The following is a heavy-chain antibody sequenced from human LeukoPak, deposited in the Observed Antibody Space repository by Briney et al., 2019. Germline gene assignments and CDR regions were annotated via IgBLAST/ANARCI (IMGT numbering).Heavy chain of an antibody. CDR3: ARAGYGDSDFDY. D-gene: IGHD4-17*01. CDR1: GGSISSYY. CDR2: IYYTGST. Sequence: SETLSLTCTVSGGSISSYYWSWIRQPPGKGLEWIGYIYYTGSTNYDPSLKSRVTISIDMSKNQFSLKLNSVTAADTAVYYCARAGYGDSDFDYWGQGTLVTVSS. J-gene: IGHJ4*02. V-gene: IGHV4-59*08.